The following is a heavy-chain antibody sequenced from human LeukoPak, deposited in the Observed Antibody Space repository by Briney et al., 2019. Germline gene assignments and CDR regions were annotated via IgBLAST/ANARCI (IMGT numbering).Heavy chain of an antibody. CDR3: AXAVEYSSSAPFDY. J-gene: IGHJ4*02. D-gene: IGHD6-6*01. Sequence: SVKVSCKASGGTFSSYAISWVRQAPGQGLEWMGRIIPILGIANYAQKFQGRVTITADKSTSTAYMELSSLRSEDTAVYYCAXAVEYSSSAPFDYWGQGTLVTVSS. CDR2: IIPILGIA. V-gene: IGHV1-69*04. CDR1: GGTFSSYA.